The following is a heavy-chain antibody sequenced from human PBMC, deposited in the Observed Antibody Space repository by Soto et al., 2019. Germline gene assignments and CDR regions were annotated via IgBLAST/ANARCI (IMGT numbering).Heavy chain of an antibody. V-gene: IGHV4-30-4*01. J-gene: IGHJ4*02. D-gene: IGHD6-6*01. Sequence: QVQLQESGPGLVKPSQTLSLTCTVSGGSISSGDDYWSWIRQPPGKGLEWIGYINHRGSTYYNPSLKSRVTISIDTSENQISLKVRSVTAADTAVYYCARDPRFGSSSSNGDYWGQGTLVTVSS. CDR2: INHRGST. CDR1: GGSISSGDDY. CDR3: ARDPRFGSSSSNGDY.